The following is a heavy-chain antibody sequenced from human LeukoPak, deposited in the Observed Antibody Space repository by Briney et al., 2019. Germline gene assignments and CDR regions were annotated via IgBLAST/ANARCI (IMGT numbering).Heavy chain of an antibody. V-gene: IGHV3-72*01. D-gene: IGHD3-22*01. CDR2: IRDKGNSYTT. CDR3: ARVRYYYDSIGYYVN. CDR1: GFAFSDHY. J-gene: IGHJ4*02. Sequence: GGSLSLSCAASGFAFSDHYMDWVRQAPGKGLEWVGRIRDKGNSYTTEYAASVKGRFTISRDDSKNSVYLQMNSLKTEDTAVYYCARVRYYYDSIGYYVNWGQGTLVTVSS.